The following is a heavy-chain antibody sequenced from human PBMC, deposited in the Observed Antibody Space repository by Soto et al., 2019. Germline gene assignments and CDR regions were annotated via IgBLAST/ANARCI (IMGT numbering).Heavy chain of an antibody. D-gene: IGHD6-13*01. J-gene: IGHJ5*02. V-gene: IGHV3-21*01. CDR2: ISSNSAYI. CDR1: VFTFRSFT. Sequence: GGSLRLSCAASVFTFRSFTMNWVLQAPGKGLEWVSTISSNSAYIYYTDALRGRFTISRDNAKNSLHLQMNSLRAEDTAVYYCTSDASRDSSARGWFDPWGPGTLVTVSS. CDR3: TSDASRDSSARGWFDP.